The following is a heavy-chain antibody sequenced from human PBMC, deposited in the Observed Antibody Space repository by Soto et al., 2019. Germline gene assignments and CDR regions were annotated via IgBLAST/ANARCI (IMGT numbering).Heavy chain of an antibody. Sequence: QVQLVQSGAEVKKPGASVKVSCKASGYTFTGYDMHWVRQAPGQGLEWMGWINPNSGDTNYAQRFQDRITMTRDTSTSTAYMELSRLRSDDTAVYYCAPATMTFDYWGQGTLVNVSS. V-gene: IGHV1-2*02. CDR3: APATMTFDY. D-gene: IGHD5-12*01. J-gene: IGHJ4*02. CDR1: GYTFTGYD. CDR2: INPNSGDT.